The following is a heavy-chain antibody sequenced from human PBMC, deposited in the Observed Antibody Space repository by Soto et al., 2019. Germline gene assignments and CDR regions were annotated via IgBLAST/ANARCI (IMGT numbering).Heavy chain of an antibody. CDR1: GFTFSSYA. J-gene: IGHJ4*02. Sequence: GGSGLSCAASGFTFSSYAMSWVRQAPGKGLEWVSAISGSGGSTYYADSVKGRFTISRDNSKDTLYLQMNSLRAEDTAVYYCAASSTYYYDSSGYQWGQGTLVTVSS. V-gene: IGHV3-23*01. CDR2: ISGSGGST. D-gene: IGHD3-22*01. CDR3: AASSTYYYDSSGYQ.